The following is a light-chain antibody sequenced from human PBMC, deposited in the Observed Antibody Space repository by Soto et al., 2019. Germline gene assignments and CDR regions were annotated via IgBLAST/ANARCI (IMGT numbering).Light chain of an antibody. J-gene: IGLJ3*02. V-gene: IGLV2-14*01. CDR2: EVS. CDR3: SSFTSSSTRV. CDR1: SRDVGGYNY. Sequence: HSALTQPASVSGSPGQSITISCTGTSRDVGGYNYVSWYQLHPGKAPKVMIYEVSNRPSGVSDRFSGSKSGNTASLTISGLQAEDEADYYCSSFTSSSTRVFGGGTKVTVL.